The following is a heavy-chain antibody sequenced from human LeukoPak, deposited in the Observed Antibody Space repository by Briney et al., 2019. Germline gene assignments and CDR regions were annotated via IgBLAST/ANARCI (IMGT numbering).Heavy chain of an antibody. V-gene: IGHV1-46*01. J-gene: IGHJ4*02. CDR2: LNPNHGST. D-gene: IGHD5-18*01. CDR3: TREPNSYGQDRSFDY. Sequence: ASVKVSCKASGYTFTSYFLHWVRQAPGQGLEWMGILNPNHGSTTYAQKFQGRVTMTRDTSTSTVYMELSSVTSEDTAVYYCTREPNSYGQDRSFDYWGQGTLVTVSS. CDR1: GYTFTSYF.